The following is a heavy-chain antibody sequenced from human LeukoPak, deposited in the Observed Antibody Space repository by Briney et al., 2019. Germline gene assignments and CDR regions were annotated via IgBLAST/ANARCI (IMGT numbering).Heavy chain of an antibody. V-gene: IGHV3-21*01. D-gene: IGHD3-10*01. CDR2: ISSSSSYI. CDR1: GFTFSSYS. Sequence: GGSLRLSCAASGFTFSSYSMIWVRQAPGKGLEWVSSISSSSSYIYYADSVKGRFTISRDNAKNSLYLQMNSLRAEDTAVYYCARGSGSGSYFHEYFDYWGQGTLVTVSS. CDR3: ARGSGSGSYFHEYFDY. J-gene: IGHJ4*02.